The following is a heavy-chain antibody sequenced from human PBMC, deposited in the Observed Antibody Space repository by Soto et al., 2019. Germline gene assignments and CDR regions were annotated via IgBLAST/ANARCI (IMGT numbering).Heavy chain of an antibody. J-gene: IGHJ4*02. Sequence: QVPLVQSGAEVKKPGSSVKVSCKASGGTFSSYTISWVRQAPGQGLEWMGRIIPILGIANYAQKFQGRVTITADKSTSTAYMELSSLRSEDTAVYYCARDGSGSEFDYWGQGTLVTVSS. CDR1: GGTFSSYT. D-gene: IGHD3-10*01. CDR2: IIPILGIA. V-gene: IGHV1-69*08. CDR3: ARDGSGSEFDY.